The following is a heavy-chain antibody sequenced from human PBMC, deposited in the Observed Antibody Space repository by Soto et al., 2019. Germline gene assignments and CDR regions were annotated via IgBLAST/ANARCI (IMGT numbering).Heavy chain of an antibody. CDR2: ITHNRGGT. Sequence: ASLKVACKASGYTFTGHYMHWVRQAPGQALEWMGWITHNRGGTNYEKKFTGRVTMTRDTSISKAYMELSRLRSDDTAVYYCARGGGTIFGVVDYGMDVWG. CDR1: GYTFTGHY. D-gene: IGHD3-3*01. CDR3: ARGGGTIFGVVDYGMDV. V-gene: IGHV1-2*02. J-gene: IGHJ6*02.